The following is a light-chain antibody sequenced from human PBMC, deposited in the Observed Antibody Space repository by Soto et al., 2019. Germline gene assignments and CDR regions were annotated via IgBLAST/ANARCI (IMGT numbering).Light chain of an antibody. CDR3: QQYYSTPRS. Sequence: DIVMTQSPDSLAVSLGERATINCKCSQSVLYSSNNKNYLAWYQQKPGQPPKLLIYWASTRESGVPDRFSGSGSGTDFTLTISSLQAEDVAVYYCQQYYSTPRSFGPGTKVDIK. J-gene: IGKJ3*01. CDR1: QSVLYSSNNKNY. V-gene: IGKV4-1*01. CDR2: WAS.